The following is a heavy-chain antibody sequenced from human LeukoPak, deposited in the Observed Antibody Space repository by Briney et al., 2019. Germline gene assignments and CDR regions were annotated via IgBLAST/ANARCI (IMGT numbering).Heavy chain of an antibody. V-gene: IGHV1-69*04. CDR2: IIPILGIA. CDR1: GGTFSSYA. J-gene: IGHJ4*02. CDR3: ARDSGILTGYSDY. Sequence: SVKVSCKASGGTFSSYAISWVRQAPGQGLEWMGRIIPILGIANYAQKFQGRVTITADKSTSTAYMELSSLRSEDTAVYYCARDSGILTGYSDYWGQGTLVTVSS. D-gene: IGHD3-9*01.